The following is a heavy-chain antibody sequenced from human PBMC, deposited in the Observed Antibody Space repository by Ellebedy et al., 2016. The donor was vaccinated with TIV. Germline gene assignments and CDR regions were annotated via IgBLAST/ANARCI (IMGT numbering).Heavy chain of an antibody. CDR1: GDSISSSSYF. CDR3: ARPLRPTVTTSIYFDY. Sequence: SETLSLTXSVSGDSISSSSYFWGWIRQPPGKGLDWIGIIYYSGSTYYNPSLNSRVTISIDTSKNQFSLNLSSVTAADTAVYYCARPLRPTVTTSIYFDYWGQGTLVTVSS. V-gene: IGHV4-39*01. J-gene: IGHJ4*02. D-gene: IGHD4-17*01. CDR2: IYYSGST.